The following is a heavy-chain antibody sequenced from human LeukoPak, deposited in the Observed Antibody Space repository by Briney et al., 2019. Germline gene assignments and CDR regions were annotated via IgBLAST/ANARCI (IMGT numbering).Heavy chain of an antibody. CDR3: AREDVDYYDSSGYPLAVFDY. V-gene: IGHV4-59*12. CDR1: GDSISSYY. CDR2: VYYTGTT. J-gene: IGHJ4*02. D-gene: IGHD3-22*01. Sequence: SETLSLTCTVSGDSISSYYWSWIRQPPGKGLEYIGYVYYTGTTIYNPSLKSRVTISVDTSTNQFSLRLTSVTAADTAVYYCAREDVDYYDSSGYPLAVFDYWGQGTLVTVSS.